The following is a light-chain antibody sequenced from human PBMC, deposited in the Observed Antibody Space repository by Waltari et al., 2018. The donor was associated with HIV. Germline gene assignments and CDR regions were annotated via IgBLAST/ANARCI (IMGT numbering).Light chain of an antibody. CDR3: QQYGSSPVS. J-gene: IGKJ2*03. V-gene: IGKV3-20*01. CDR1: QSVSSSY. CDR2: GAS. Sequence: EIVLTQSPGTLSLSPGERATLSCRASQSVSSSYLAWYQQKPGQAPRLLIYGASSRATGIPDRFSGSGSGTDFTLTISRLEPEDFAVYYCQQYGSSPVSFGQGTKLEIK.